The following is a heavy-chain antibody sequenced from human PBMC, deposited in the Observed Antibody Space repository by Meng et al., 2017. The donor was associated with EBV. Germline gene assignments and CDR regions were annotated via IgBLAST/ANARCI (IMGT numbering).Heavy chain of an antibody. CDR3: ASESGRGYTPDY. CDR1: GGPFRYYA. V-gene: IGHV1-69*01. CDR2: FLPRLGAP. J-gene: IGHJ4*02. D-gene: IGHD3-10*01. Sequence: VQLVRCGAEVEKSGPSVKVSCKTSGGPFRYYAISWVRQAPGQGLEWLGGFLPRLGAPNYAQKFHGRVKITADESTSTHYMDLSSLRSEDTAIYYCASESGRGYTPDYWGQGTLVTVSS.